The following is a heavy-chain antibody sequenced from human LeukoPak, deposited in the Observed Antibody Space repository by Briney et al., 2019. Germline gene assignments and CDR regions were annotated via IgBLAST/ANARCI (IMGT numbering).Heavy chain of an antibody. CDR2: INPDGNGK. Sequence: GRSLRLPCAASGFTFSSYGMHWVRQAPGKGLEWVASINPDGNGKGYVDSVRGRFTISRDNVENSLYLQMDRLTAEDTAVYYCARDAAYKKFDYWGQGTVVTVSS. V-gene: IGHV3-7*03. J-gene: IGHJ4*02. CDR1: GFTFSSYG. D-gene: IGHD2-21*01. CDR3: ARDAAYKKFDY.